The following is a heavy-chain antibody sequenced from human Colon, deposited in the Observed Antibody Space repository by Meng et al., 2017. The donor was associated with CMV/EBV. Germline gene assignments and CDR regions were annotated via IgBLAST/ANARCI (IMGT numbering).Heavy chain of an antibody. CDR1: GFTFSSYS. CDR2: ISSSSSYI. CDR3: ARYEVLRLMDV. Sequence: GGSLRLSCAASGFTFSSYSMNWVRQAPGKGLEWGSSISSSSSYIYYADSVKGRFTISRDNAKNSLYLQMNSLRAEDTAVYYCARYEVLRLMDVWGQGTTVTVSS. D-gene: IGHD3-3*01. J-gene: IGHJ6*02. V-gene: IGHV3-21*01.